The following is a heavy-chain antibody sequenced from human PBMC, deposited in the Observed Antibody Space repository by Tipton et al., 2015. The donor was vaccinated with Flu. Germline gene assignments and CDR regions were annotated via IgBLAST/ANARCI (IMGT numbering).Heavy chain of an antibody. CDR3: ARGSWGGYSYGPLAEY. V-gene: IGHV4-38-2*02. CDR1: GYSIRSDYY. J-gene: IGHJ4*02. D-gene: IGHD5-18*01. Sequence: TLSLTCTVSGYSIRSDYYWGWIRQPPGKGLEWIGNIFHTGNTYYNPSLKSRVTIAVDTSKNQFSLKLSSVTAADTAVYYCARGSWGGYSYGPLAEYWGQGTLVNVSS. CDR2: IFHTGNT.